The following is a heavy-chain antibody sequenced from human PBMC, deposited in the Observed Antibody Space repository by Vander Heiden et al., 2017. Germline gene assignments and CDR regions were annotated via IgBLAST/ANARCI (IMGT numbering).Heavy chain of an antibody. CDR3: ARGYLGIDY. D-gene: IGHD1-26*01. CDR2: IYTDGSTT. V-gene: IGHV3-74*01. Sequence: EVQLVESGGGLVQPGGCLSLSCAASGFTLSTYWMHWVRQAQGKGPVWVSVIYTDGSTTNYADSVKGRFTISRDSAKNTLYLQMNSLRAEDTAVYYCARGYLGIDYWGQGTLVTVSS. CDR1: GFTLSTYW. J-gene: IGHJ4*02.